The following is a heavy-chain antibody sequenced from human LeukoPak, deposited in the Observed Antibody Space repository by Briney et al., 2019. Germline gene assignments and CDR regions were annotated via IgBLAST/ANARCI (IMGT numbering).Heavy chain of an antibody. CDR2: IYSRGNT. D-gene: IGHD5-24*01. Sequence: PGGSLRLSCAASGFTFNSYNMNWVRQPPGKGLEWLGNIYSRGNTYYKPSLRSRVTISIDTSKNQFSLKLSSVTAADTAVYYCARGRRDGYNYLYYFDYWGQGTLVTVSS. CDR1: GFTFNSYN. J-gene: IGHJ4*02. CDR3: ARGRRDGYNYLYYFDY. V-gene: IGHV4-34*01.